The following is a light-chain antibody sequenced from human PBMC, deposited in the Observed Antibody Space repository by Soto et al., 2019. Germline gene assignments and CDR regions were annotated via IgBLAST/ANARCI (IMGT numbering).Light chain of an antibody. Sequence: DIVMTQSPDSLAVSLGERATINCKSSQSVLSTSDNKNYLGWYQQIAGQPPKLLIYWASTRKSGVPDRFSGSGCGTDFTLTISSLQAEDVAVYYCQQYYSTPRTFGQGTKVEIK. V-gene: IGKV4-1*01. CDR2: WAS. CDR1: QSVLSTSDNKNY. J-gene: IGKJ1*01. CDR3: QQYYSTPRT.